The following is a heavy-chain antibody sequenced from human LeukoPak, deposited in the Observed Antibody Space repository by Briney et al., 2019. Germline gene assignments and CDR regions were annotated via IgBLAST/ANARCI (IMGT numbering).Heavy chain of an antibody. J-gene: IGHJ1*01. Sequence: ASLKVSCKASGYTFTGYYIHWVRQAPGQGLEGMGWINPNSGGTKYAQKSPGRVTMTRDTSISTAYMELSRMRPEDTAVYYCATPPYCSGGSCYWPYFQHWGPGTLVTVSA. D-gene: IGHD2-15*01. CDR2: INPNSGGT. CDR1: GYTFTGYY. CDR3: ATPPYCSGGSCYWPYFQH. V-gene: IGHV1-2*02.